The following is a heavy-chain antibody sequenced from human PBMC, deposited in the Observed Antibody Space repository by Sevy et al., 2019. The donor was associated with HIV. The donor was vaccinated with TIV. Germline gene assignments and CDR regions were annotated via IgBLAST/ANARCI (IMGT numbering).Heavy chain of an antibody. V-gene: IGHV3-30-3*01. Sequence: GGSLRLSCAASGFTFSSYAMHWVRQAPGKGLEWVAVISNDGSNKYYADSVKGGFTRSRDNSKNALYLQMNSLRAEDMDVYYVARDRRNLLYYSWGCDYWGQGTLVTVSS. J-gene: IGHJ4*02. D-gene: IGHD3-10*01. CDR2: ISNDGSNK. CDR1: GFTFSSYA. CDR3: ARDRRNLLYYSWGCDY.